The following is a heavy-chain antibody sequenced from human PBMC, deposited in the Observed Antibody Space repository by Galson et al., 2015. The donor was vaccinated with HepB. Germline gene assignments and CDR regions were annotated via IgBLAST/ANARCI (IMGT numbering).Heavy chain of an antibody. Sequence: SLRLSCAASGFTFSSSIMNWVRQAPGKGLEWVSYISISSSTIYYADSVKGRFTISRDNAKNSLYLQMNSLRDGDTAVYYCATVRGYSYGYDNWGQGTLVTVSS. CDR2: ISISSSTI. CDR3: ATVRGYSYGYDN. J-gene: IGHJ4*02. CDR1: GFTFSSSI. V-gene: IGHV3-48*02. D-gene: IGHD5-18*01.